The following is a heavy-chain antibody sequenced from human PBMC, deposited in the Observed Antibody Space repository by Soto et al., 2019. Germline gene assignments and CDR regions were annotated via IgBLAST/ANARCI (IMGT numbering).Heavy chain of an antibody. CDR2: ISGSGGST. Sequence: EVQLLESGGGLVQPGGSRRLSCAASGFTFSNYAMTWVRQAPGMGLEWVSSISGSGGSTYYADSVKGRFTISRDNSKDTVYLHMNSLRAEDTALYYCATRADCLSADCSEDYFGMDVWGQGTTVTVSS. CDR1: GFTFSNYA. J-gene: IGHJ6*02. CDR3: ATRADCLSADCSEDYFGMDV. V-gene: IGHV3-23*01. D-gene: IGHD2-21*02.